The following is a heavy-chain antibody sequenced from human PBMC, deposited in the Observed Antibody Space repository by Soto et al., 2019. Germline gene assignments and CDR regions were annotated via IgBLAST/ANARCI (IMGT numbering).Heavy chain of an antibody. J-gene: IGHJ6*02. CDR2: INHSGST. CDR1: GGSFSGYY. V-gene: IGHV4-34*01. Sequence: PSETLSLTCAVYGGSFSGYYWSWIRQPPGKGLEWIGEINHSGSTNYNPSLKSRVTVSVDTSKNQFSLKVSSVTAADTAVYYCARGEVGVMPPNYYYYDMDVSGQGTTVTVSS. D-gene: IGHD2-8*01. CDR3: ARGEVGVMPPNYYYYDMDV.